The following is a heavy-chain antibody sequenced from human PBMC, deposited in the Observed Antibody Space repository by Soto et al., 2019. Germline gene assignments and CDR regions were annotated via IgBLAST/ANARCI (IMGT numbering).Heavy chain of an antibody. D-gene: IGHD6-19*01. V-gene: IGHV4-34*01. CDR1: GGSFSGYY. CDR3: GGGGAAVAGDYYYYYGMDV. Sequence: SETLSLTCAVYGGSFSGYYWSWIRQPPGKGLEWIGEINHSGSTNYNPSLKSRVTISVDTSKNQFSLKLSSVTAADTAVYYCGGGGAAVAGDYYYYYGMDVWGQGTTVTVSS. CDR2: INHSGST. J-gene: IGHJ6*02.